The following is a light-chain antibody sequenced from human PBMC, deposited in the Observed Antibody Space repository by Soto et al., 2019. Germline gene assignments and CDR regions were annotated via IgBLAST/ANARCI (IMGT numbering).Light chain of an antibody. Sequence: QSVLTQPPSASGTPGQRVTMSCSGSRPNIGSNTVNWYQQLPGTAPKVLIYSNDQRPSGVPDRFSGSKSGTSASLAISGLQSEHEADYYCAAWDDSLKVVVFGGGTKVTVL. CDR2: SND. CDR1: RPNIGSNT. CDR3: AAWDDSLKVVV. V-gene: IGLV1-44*01. J-gene: IGLJ2*01.